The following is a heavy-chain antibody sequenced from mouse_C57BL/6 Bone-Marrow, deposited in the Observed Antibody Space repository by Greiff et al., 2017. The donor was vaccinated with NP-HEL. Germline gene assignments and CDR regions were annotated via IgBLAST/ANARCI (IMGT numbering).Heavy chain of an antibody. V-gene: IGHV1-18*01. J-gene: IGHJ3*01. D-gene: IGHD2-5*01. CDR2: INPNNGGT. Sequence: VQLQQSGPELVKPGASVKIPCKASGYTFTDYNMDWVKQSHGKSLEWIGDINPNNGGTIYNQKFKGKATLTVDKSSSTAYMELRSLTYEDTAVYYCARDYYSNYGLAYWGQGTLVTVSA. CDR1: GYTFTDYN. CDR3: ARDYYSNYGLAY.